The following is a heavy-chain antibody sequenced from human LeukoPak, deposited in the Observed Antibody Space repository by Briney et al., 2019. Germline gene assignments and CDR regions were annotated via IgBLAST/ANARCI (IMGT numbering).Heavy chain of an antibody. V-gene: IGHV1-18*01. CDR1: GYTFTSYG. CDR2: ITPYNGNT. CDR3: AIYGSGRYFDY. Sequence: ASVKVSCKASGYTFTSYGISWVRQAPGQGLEWMGWITPYNGNTYYAQKFQGRVTMTTDTSTSTAYMELRSLRSDDTAVYHCAIYGSGRYFDYWGQGTLVTVSS. J-gene: IGHJ4*02. D-gene: IGHD3-10*01.